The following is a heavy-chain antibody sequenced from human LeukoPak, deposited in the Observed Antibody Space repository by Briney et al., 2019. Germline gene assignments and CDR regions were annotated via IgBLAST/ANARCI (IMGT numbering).Heavy chain of an antibody. CDR1: GGSIRSYY. V-gene: IGHV4-59*01. CDR3: ARVHTESADDYGNWFHP. CDR2: IYYSGTT. Sequence: PSETLSLTCTVSGGSIRSYYWSWIRQPPGKGLEWIGYIYYSGTTKYNPSLKSRVTISVDTSKNQFSLKLNSLTAADTAVYYCARVHTESADDYGNWFHPWGQGTLVTVSS. D-gene: IGHD5-12*01. J-gene: IGHJ5*02.